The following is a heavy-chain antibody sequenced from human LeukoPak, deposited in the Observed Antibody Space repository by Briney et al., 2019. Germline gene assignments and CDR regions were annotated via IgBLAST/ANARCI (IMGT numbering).Heavy chain of an antibody. CDR2: ISAYNGNT. J-gene: IGHJ4*02. D-gene: IGHD3-16*02. CDR1: GYTFTSYG. CDR3: AREGDYVWGSYHLPLDY. V-gene: IGHV1-18*01. Sequence: ASVKASCKASGYTFTSYGISWVRQAPGQGLEWMGWISAYNGNTNYAQKLQGRVTMTTDTSTSTAYMELRSLRSDDTAVYYCAREGDYVWGSYHLPLDYWGQGTLVTVSS.